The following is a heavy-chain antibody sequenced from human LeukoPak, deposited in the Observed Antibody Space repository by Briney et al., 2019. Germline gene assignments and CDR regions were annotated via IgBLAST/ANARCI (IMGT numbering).Heavy chain of an antibody. CDR1: GGSTTYYY. D-gene: IGHD3-10*01. J-gene: IGHJ4*02. CDR2: IHYTGTT. Sequence: SETLSLTCTVSGGSTTYYYWSWIRQPPGRGLEWIGYIHYTGTTNYNSSLKSRVTISVDTSKNQVSLKLSSVTAADTAVYYCARGLYYYGSGSYYNDWGQGTLVTVSS. V-gene: IGHV4-59*01. CDR3: ARGLYYYGSGSYYND.